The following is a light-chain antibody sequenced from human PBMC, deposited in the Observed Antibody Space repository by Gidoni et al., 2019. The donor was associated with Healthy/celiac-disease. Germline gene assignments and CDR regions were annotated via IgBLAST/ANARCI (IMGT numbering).Light chain of an antibody. CDR2: GIS. J-gene: IGLJ3*02. CDR1: SSNIGAGYD. Sequence: QPVLTPPPSGPAAPSQCVTTSCTGSSSNIGAGYDVHWYQQLPGTAPKLIIYGISNRPSGVPDRFSGSKSGTSASLAITGLQAEDEADYYCQSYASSLSGSKVFGGGTKLTVL. CDR3: QSYASSLSGSKV. V-gene: IGLV1-40*01.